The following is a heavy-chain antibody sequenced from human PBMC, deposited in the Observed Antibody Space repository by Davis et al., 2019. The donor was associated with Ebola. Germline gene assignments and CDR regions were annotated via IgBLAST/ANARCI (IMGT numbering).Heavy chain of an antibody. V-gene: IGHV3-13*01. D-gene: IGHD2-15*01. Sequence: PGGSLRLSCAASGLTFSYYDMQWVRHAAGKGLEWVSGIGTIGGDTHYADSVKGRFTISRDDAKNSLYLQMDSLRAGDTAIYYCARANSGCTGGGCFSGHWFDPWGQGTLVTVSS. CDR3: ARANSGCTGGGCFSGHWFDP. CDR2: IGTIGGDT. CDR1: GLTFSYYD. J-gene: IGHJ5*02.